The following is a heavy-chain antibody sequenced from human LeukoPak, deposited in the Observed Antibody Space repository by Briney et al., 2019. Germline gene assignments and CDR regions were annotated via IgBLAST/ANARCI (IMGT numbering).Heavy chain of an antibody. Sequence: GGSLRLSCAASGFTFSSYAMSWVRQAPGKGLEWVSAISGSGGSTYYADSVKGRFTISRDNSKNTLYLQMNSLRAEDTAVYYCAKLIVVVPAAMYYFDYWGQGTLVTVSS. CDR1: GFTFSSYA. CDR3: AKLIVVVPAAMYYFDY. D-gene: IGHD2-2*01. J-gene: IGHJ4*02. CDR2: ISGSGGST. V-gene: IGHV3-23*01.